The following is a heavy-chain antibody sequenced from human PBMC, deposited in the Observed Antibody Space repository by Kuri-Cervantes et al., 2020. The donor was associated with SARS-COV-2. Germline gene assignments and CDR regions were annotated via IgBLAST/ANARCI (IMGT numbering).Heavy chain of an antibody. J-gene: IGHJ4*02. CDR3: ATRNYGEVDY. CDR2: ISYSGHT. D-gene: IGHD4-17*01. V-gene: IGHV4-39*07. CDR1: GVSISSSSFY. Sequence: ESLKISCPVSGVSISSSSFYWVWIRQPPGKGLEWIGTISYSGHTYYSASLKSGVAISVDTSKNQFSLKLSSVAAADTAVYYCATRNYGEVDYWGQGTLVTVSS.